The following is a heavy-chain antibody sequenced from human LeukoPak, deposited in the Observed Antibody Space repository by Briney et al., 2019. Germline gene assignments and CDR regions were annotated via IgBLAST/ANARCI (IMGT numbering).Heavy chain of an antibody. CDR1: GFTFSSYS. CDR3: ARALMASGEKDY. J-gene: IGHJ4*02. CDR2: ISSSSSYI. Sequence: PGGSLRLTCAASGFTFSSYSMNWVRQAPGKGLEWVSSISSSSSYIYYADSVKGRFTISRDNAKNSLYLQMNSLRAKDTAVYYCARALMASGEKDYWGQGTLVTVSS. V-gene: IGHV3-21*01. D-gene: IGHD2-8*01.